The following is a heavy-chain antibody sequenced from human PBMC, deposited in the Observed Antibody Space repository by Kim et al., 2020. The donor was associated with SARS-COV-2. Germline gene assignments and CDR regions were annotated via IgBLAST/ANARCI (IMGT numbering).Heavy chain of an antibody. Sequence: SQKFQGRVTITRDTSASTAYMELSSLRSEDTAVYYCARGGYSSSWDWFDPWGQGTLVTVSS. J-gene: IGHJ5*02. CDR3: ARGGYSSSWDWFDP. V-gene: IGHV1-3*01. D-gene: IGHD6-13*01.